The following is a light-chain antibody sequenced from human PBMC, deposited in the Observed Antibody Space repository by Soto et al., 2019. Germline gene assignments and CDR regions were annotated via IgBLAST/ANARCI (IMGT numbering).Light chain of an antibody. CDR3: QQYNNWPRT. CDR2: DAS. Sequence: VMTQSPSTLSVSLGERAALSCRASQSVSSNLAWYQQKPGQAPRLLIYDASTRATAVPARFTASGSGTEFTLTISSLQSEDFAVYYCQQYNNWPRTFGQGTKVDIK. CDR1: QSVSSN. J-gene: IGKJ1*01. V-gene: IGKV3-15*01.